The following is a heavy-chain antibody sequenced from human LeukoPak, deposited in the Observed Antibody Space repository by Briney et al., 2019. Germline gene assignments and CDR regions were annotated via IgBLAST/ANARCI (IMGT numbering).Heavy chain of an antibody. CDR3: ARWGGHCTSGLCYYFDC. Sequence: GASVKVSCKASGYTFTSYGISWVRQAPGQGLEWMGWINPHSGDTDYAQEFQGRVTMTRDTSISTAYMELSRLRSDDTAVYYCARWGGHCTSGLCYYFDCWGQGTLVTVSS. D-gene: IGHD2-8*01. CDR2: INPHSGDT. V-gene: IGHV1-2*02. J-gene: IGHJ4*02. CDR1: GYTFTSYG.